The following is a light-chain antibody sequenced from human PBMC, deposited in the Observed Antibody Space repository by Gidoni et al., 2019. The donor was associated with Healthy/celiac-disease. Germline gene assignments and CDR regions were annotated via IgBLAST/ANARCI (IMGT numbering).Light chain of an antibody. CDR3: QQYYNYPWT. J-gene: IGKJ1*01. CDR1: QGIRND. CDR2: AAS. Sequence: AIQMTQSPSSLSASVGDRVTITCRASQGIRNDLGWYQQKPGNAPKLLIYAASSCQSGVPSRFSGSGSGTDFTLTISSLQPEDFATYYCQQYYNYPWTFGQGTKVEIK. V-gene: IGKV1-6*01.